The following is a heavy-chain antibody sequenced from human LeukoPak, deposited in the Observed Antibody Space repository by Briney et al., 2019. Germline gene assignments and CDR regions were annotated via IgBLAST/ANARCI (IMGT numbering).Heavy chain of an antibody. CDR2: ISGSGGGT. V-gene: IGHV3-23*01. CDR1: GFTFSSYA. CDR3: VKDLGRYRNNCFDY. D-gene: IGHD1-26*01. Sequence: GGSLRLSCAASGFTFSSYAMSWVRQAPEKGLEWVSTISGSGGGTYYADSVKGRFTISRDDSKNTLCLQMNSLRAEDTAVYYCVKDLGRYRNNCFDYWGQGTLVTVSS. J-gene: IGHJ4*02.